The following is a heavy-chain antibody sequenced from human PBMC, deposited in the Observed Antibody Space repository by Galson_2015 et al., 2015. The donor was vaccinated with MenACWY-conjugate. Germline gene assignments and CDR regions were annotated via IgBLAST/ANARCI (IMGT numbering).Heavy chain of an antibody. J-gene: IGHJ6*02. CDR3: AKGGLWYSSGWYSNYYYYGMDV. D-gene: IGHD6-19*01. V-gene: IGHV3-30*18. CDR2: ISYDGSNK. CDR1: GFTFSSSG. Sequence: SLRLSCAASGFTFSSSGMHWVRQAPGKGLEWVAVISYDGSNKYYADSVKGRFTISRDNSKNTLYLHMNSLRAEDTAVYYCAKGGLWYSSGWYSNYYYYGMDVWGQGTTVTVSS.